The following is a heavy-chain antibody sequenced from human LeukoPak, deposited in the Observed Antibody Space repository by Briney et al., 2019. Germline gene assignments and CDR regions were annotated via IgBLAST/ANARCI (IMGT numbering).Heavy chain of an antibody. Sequence: ASVKVSCQASGYTFTSYYMHWVRQPPGQGREWMGIIHLSGGSTSYAQKFQGRVTMTRDTSTSTVYMELSSLRSEDTAVYYCARERGKLRYFDWPHYYYGMDVWGKGTTVTVSS. CDR1: GYTFTSYY. J-gene: IGHJ6*04. CDR2: IHLSGGST. V-gene: IGHV1-46*01. CDR3: ARERGKLRYFDWPHYYYGMDV. D-gene: IGHD3-9*01.